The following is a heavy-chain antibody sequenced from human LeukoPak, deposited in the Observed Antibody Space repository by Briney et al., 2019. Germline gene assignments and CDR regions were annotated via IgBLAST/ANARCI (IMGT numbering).Heavy chain of an antibody. D-gene: IGHD3-22*01. V-gene: IGHV3-23*01. CDR3: ANLDAYDSSGYYLRNWFDP. CDR2: ISGSGGST. Sequence: PGGSLRLSCAASGFTFSSYAMSWVRQAPGKGLEWVSAISGSGGSTYYADCVKGRFTISRDNSKNTLYLQMNSLRAEDTAVYYCANLDAYDSSGYYLRNWFDPWGQGTLVTVSS. J-gene: IGHJ5*02. CDR1: GFTFSSYA.